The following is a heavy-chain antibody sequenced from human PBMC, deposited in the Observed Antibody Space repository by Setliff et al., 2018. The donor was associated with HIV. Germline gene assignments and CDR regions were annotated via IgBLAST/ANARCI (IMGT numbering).Heavy chain of an antibody. Sequence: SETLSLTCTVSGGSISSGSYYWSWIRQPAGKGLEWIGHIYTSGSTSYSPSLKSRVTISVDTSNNQFSLRLRSVTAADTAVYYCATYNWNFIVGYWGQGTLVTVSS. D-gene: IGHD1-7*01. V-gene: IGHV4-61*09. CDR1: GGSISSGSYY. J-gene: IGHJ4*02. CDR2: IYTSGST. CDR3: ATYNWNFIVGY.